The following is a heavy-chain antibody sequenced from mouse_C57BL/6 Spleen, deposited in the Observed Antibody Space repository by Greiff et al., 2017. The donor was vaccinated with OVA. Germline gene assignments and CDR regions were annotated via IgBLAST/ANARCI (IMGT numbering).Heavy chain of an antibody. CDR1: GYAFSSYW. J-gene: IGHJ4*01. D-gene: IGHD3-2*02. CDR3: ARSGGLAWAMDY. Sequence: VQLQESGAELVKPGASVKISCKASGYAFSSYWMNWVKQRPGKGLEWIGQIYPGDGDTNYNGKFKGKATLTADKSSSTAYMQLSSLTSEDSAVYFCARSGGLAWAMDYWGQGTSVTVSS. V-gene: IGHV1-80*01. CDR2: IYPGDGDT.